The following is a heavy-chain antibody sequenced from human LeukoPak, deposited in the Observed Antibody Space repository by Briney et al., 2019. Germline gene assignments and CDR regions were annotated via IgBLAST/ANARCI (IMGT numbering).Heavy chain of an antibody. V-gene: IGHV3-30*02. CDR1: GFIFSTYG. Sequence: PGGSPRLSCAVSGFIFSTYGMHWVRQAPGKGLEWVAFIRSDESDRSYGGSVKGRFTISRDNSKNTLYLQMNTLRAEDTAVYYCGKHDSASEYWGQGTLVTVSS. J-gene: IGHJ4*02. CDR3: GKHDSASEY. D-gene: IGHD1-26*01. CDR2: IRSDESDR.